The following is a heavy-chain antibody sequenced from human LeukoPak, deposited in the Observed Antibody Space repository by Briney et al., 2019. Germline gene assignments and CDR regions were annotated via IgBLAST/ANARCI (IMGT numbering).Heavy chain of an antibody. D-gene: IGHD6-13*01. CDR2: IRYDGSNK. Sequence: GGSLRLSCAASGFTFSSYGMHWVPQAPGKGLEWVAFIRYDGSNKYYADSVKGRFTISRDNSKNTLYLQMNSLRAEDTAVYYCAKGFSSSWYPPGYWGQGTLVTVSS. CDR1: GFTFSSYG. V-gene: IGHV3-30*02. CDR3: AKGFSSSWYPPGY. J-gene: IGHJ4*02.